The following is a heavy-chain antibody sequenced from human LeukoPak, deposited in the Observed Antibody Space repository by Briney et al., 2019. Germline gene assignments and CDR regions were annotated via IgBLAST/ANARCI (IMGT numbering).Heavy chain of an antibody. J-gene: IGHJ5*02. Sequence: PGGSLRLSCAASGFTFSSCAMHWVRQAPGKGLEWVAVISSDGINKYYADSVKGRFTISRDNSKNTLYLQMNSLRPEDTAVYYCGRDVLYYGSGSSPWFDPWGQGTQVTVSS. CDR3: GRDVLYYGSGSSPWFDP. V-gene: IGHV3-30-3*01. D-gene: IGHD3-10*01. CDR2: ISSDGINK. CDR1: GFTFSSCA.